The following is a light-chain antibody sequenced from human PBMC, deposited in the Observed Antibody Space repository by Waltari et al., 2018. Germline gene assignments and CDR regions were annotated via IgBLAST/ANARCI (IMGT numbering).Light chain of an antibody. CDR1: SSDVGGYNY. J-gene: IGLJ2*01. CDR3: CSYTTSSTFL. Sequence: QSAPTQPPSVSASPGQSVTISCTGPSSDVGGYNYVSWYQQHPDRAPKLMIYGVTNRASGVSGRFSGSKSGNTASLTISGLQAEDEADYYCCSYTTSSTFLFGGGTRLTVL. V-gene: IGLV2-14*03. CDR2: GVT.